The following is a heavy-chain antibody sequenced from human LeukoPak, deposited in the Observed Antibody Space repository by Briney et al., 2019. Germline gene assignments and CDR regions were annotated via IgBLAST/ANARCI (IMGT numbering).Heavy chain of an antibody. CDR3: ARGPYRYYYDSSGYFYFFDY. D-gene: IGHD3-22*01. V-gene: IGHV4-34*01. Sequence: PSETLSLPCAVYGGAFSGFYWSWIRQPPGKGLEWIGEINHSGSTNYNPSLKSRVTISVDTSKNQFSLKLSSVTAADTAVYYCARGPYRYYYDSSGYFYFFDYWGQGTLVTVSS. CDR1: GGAFSGFY. CDR2: INHSGST. J-gene: IGHJ4*02.